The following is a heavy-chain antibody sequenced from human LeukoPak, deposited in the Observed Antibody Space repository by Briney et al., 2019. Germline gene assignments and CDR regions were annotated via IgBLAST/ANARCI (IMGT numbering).Heavy chain of an antibody. J-gene: IGHJ6*03. D-gene: IGHD2-15*01. CDR1: GASIRNYY. Sequence: SETLSLTCTVSGASIRNYYWSWIRQPAGKGLEWLGRIYFSGSTNYNPSLLSRVSMSVDRSNNQFSLNLRSVTAADTAVYYCARDATMVAANYYMDVWGRGTMVTVSS. CDR3: ARDATMVAANYYMDV. V-gene: IGHV4-4*07. CDR2: IYFSGST.